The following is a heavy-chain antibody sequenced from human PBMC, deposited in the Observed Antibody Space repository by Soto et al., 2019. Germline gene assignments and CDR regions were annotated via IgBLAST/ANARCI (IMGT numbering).Heavy chain of an antibody. CDR3: ARDPMTTVSLDY. CDR1: GYTFTDYY. D-gene: IGHD4-17*01. V-gene: IGHV1-2*02. CDR2: INPNSGDT. Sequence: ASVKVSCKASGYTFTDYYLHWVRQAPGQGLEWMGWINPNSGDTNYAQHFQDRVTMSRDTSIHTAYMQLGSLRSDDTAVYYCARDPMTTVSLDYWGQGTLVTVSS. J-gene: IGHJ4*02.